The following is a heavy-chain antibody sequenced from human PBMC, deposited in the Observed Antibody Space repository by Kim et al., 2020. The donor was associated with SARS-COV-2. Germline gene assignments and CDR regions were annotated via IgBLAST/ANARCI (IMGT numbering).Heavy chain of an antibody. Sequence: GGSLRLSCAASGFTFSSYAMHWVRQAPGKGLEWVAVISYDGSNKYYADSVKGRFTISRDNSKNTLCLQMNSLRAEDTAVYYCARDVSSGSYSPVGLDYWGQGTLVTVSS. V-gene: IGHV3-30*04. D-gene: IGHD3-10*01. CDR3: ARDVSSGSYSPVGLDY. J-gene: IGHJ4*02. CDR2: ISYDGSNK. CDR1: GFTFSSYA.